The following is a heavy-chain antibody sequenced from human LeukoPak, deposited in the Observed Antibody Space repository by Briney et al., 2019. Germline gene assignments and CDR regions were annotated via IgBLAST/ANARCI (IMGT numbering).Heavy chain of an antibody. CDR1: GFTFSSYS. Sequence: GGSLRLSWAASGFTFSSYSMNWVRQAPGKGLEWVSSISSSSSYIYYADSVKGRFTISRDNAKNSLYLQMNSLRAEDTAVYYCARGLVVPAQNDYWGQGTLVTVSS. CDR2: ISSSSSYI. J-gene: IGHJ4*02. CDR3: ARGLVVPAQNDY. D-gene: IGHD2-2*01. V-gene: IGHV3-21*01.